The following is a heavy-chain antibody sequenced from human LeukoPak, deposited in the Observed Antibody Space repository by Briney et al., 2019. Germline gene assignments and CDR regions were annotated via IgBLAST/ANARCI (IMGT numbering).Heavy chain of an antibody. J-gene: IGHJ4*02. D-gene: IGHD3-16*01. CDR2: INPKSGGT. CDR1: GYTFTSYG. V-gene: IGHV1-2*02. Sequence: ASVKVSCKASGYTFTSYGINWVRQAPGQGLEWMGWINPKSGGTHYAQKFQGRVSMTRDTSINTVHLELSSLKTNDTAVYYCARTREGVWGSYSPWGQGTLVTVSS. CDR3: ARTREGVWGSYSP.